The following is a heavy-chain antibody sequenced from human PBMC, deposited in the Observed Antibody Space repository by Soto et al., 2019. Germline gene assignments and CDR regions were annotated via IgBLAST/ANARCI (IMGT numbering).Heavy chain of an antibody. CDR1: GGYVSSGSYH. CDR2: ILYSGST. Sequence: SETLSLTCTVSGGYVSSGSYHWNWIRQSPGKGLEWMGYILYSGSTYYNPSLKSRVTISVDTSKNQFSLKLSSVTAADTAVYYCARDPTPWGQGTLVTV. CDR3: ARDPTP. J-gene: IGHJ5*02. V-gene: IGHV4-61*01.